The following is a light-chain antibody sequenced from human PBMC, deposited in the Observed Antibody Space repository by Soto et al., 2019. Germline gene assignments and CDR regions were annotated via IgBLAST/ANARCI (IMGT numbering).Light chain of an antibody. Sequence: QSALTQPRSVSGSPGQSVTISCTGASNNVGGYNYVSWYQHHPGKVPQLIIYGVTKRPSGVPDRFSGSKSGNTASLTISGLQVEDEADYYCCSYAGTYPWIFGGGTKLTVL. CDR2: GVT. CDR1: SNNVGGYNY. V-gene: IGLV2-11*01. CDR3: CSYAGTYPWI. J-gene: IGLJ2*01.